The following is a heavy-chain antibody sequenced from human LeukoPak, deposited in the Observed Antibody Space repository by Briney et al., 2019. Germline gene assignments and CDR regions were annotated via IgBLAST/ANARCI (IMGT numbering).Heavy chain of an antibody. D-gene: IGHD3-10*01. CDR3: ARRPMAPQSPFDY. CDR2: IYYSGST. Sequence: SETLSLTCTVSGGSISSYHWSWIRQPPGKGLEWIGYIYYSGSTNYNPSLKSRVTISVDTSKNQFSLKLSSVTAADTAVYYCARRPMAPQSPFDYWGQGTLVTVSS. CDR1: GGSISSYH. J-gene: IGHJ4*02. V-gene: IGHV4-59*08.